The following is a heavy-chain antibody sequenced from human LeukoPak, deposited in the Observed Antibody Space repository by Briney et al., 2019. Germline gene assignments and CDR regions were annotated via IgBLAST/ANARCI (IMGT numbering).Heavy chain of an antibody. CDR2: IYYSRST. D-gene: IGHD6-13*01. Sequence: SETLSLTCTVSGGSISSSSYYWGWIRQPPGKGLEWIGYIYYSRSTYYNPSLKSRITISVDTSKNQFSLKLSSVTAADTAVYYCARRSIAAAGDFFDYWGQGTLVTVSS. CDR3: ARRSIAAAGDFFDY. V-gene: IGHV4-31*03. CDR1: GGSISSSSYY. J-gene: IGHJ4*02.